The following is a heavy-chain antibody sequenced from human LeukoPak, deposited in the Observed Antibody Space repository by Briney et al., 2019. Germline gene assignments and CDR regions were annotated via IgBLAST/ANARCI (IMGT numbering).Heavy chain of an antibody. Sequence: SETLSLTCTVSGGSISSHCWSWIRQPPGKGLEWIGYIYYSGSTNYNPSLKRRVTISVDTSKNQFSLKLSSVTAADTAVYYCARYCSSTSCYKGPNFRYFDLWGRGTLVTVSS. CDR3: ARYCSSTSCYKGPNFRYFDL. V-gene: IGHV4-59*11. CDR1: GGSISSHC. D-gene: IGHD2-2*02. CDR2: IYYSGST. J-gene: IGHJ2*01.